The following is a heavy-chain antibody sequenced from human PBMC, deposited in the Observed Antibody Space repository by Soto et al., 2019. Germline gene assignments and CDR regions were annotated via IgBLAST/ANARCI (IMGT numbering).Heavy chain of an antibody. D-gene: IGHD3-22*01. Sequence: QVQLQESGPGLVKPSQTLSLTCTVSGGSISSGGYYWSWIRQHPGKGLEWIGYIYYSGSTYYNPYLKRRVTISVDTSKNQLSLKLSSVNAADTAVYYCARIMGYYDSSGYYRYMYFDLWGRGTLVTVSS. CDR3: ARIMGYYDSSGYYRYMYFDL. CDR1: GGSISSGGYY. V-gene: IGHV4-31*03. J-gene: IGHJ2*01. CDR2: IYYSGST.